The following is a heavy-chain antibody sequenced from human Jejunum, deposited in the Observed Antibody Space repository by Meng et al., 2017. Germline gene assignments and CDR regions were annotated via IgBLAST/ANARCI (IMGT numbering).Heavy chain of an antibody. V-gene: IGHV3-15*04. D-gene: IGHD3-10*01. CDR1: GFAFTDAW. Sequence: VPLVGSGGGFVEPGGSLGLSCTASGFAFTDAWMSWVRQAPGTGLEWVGRIERKADGATTDYAAPVRGRFTISRDDSRNTLYLQMDNLKTEDTGVYYCITGFGDNWGQGTLVTVSS. J-gene: IGHJ4*02. CDR2: IERKADGATT. CDR3: ITGFGDN.